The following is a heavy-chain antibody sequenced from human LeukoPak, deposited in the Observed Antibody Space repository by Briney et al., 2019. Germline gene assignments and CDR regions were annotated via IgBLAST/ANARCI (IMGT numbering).Heavy chain of an antibody. CDR1: GASISDYY. V-gene: IGHV4-59*01. Sequence: SETLSLTCTVPGASISDYYWMWIRQPPGKGLEWIGYIYYTGSTNSNPSLKSRVVMSVDMSKNQFSLSLTSVSAADSALYYCAGAYGDTYYDFWGQGTLVSVSS. CDR2: IYYTGST. J-gene: IGHJ4*02. CDR3: AGAYGDTYYDF. D-gene: IGHD4/OR15-4a*01.